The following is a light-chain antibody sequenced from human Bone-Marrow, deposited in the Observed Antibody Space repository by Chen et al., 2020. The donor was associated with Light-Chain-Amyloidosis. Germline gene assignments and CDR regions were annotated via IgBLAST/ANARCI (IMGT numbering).Light chain of an antibody. CDR1: NIGSTS. J-gene: IGLJ3*02. V-gene: IGLV3-21*02. Sequence: SYVVTQPPSVSVTPGQTATIACGGNNIGSTSVHWYQQTPGQAPLLVVYDDSDRPSGIPERLSGSNSGNTATLTISRVEAGDEDDYYCQVWDRSSDRPVFGGGTKLTVL. CDR2: DDS. CDR3: QVWDRSSDRPV.